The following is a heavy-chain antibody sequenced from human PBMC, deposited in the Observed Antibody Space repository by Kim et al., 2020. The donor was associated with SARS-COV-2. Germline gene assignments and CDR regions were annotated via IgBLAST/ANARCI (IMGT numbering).Heavy chain of an antibody. D-gene: IGHD3-10*01. Sequence: SVKVSCKASGGTFSSYAISWVRQAPGQGLEWMGRIIPILGIANYAQKFQGRVTITADKSTSTAYMELSSLRSEDTAVYYCARGDSYYGSGSYYNYWGQGTLVTVSS. V-gene: IGHV1-69*04. CDR2: IIPILGIA. CDR1: GGTFSSYA. CDR3: ARGDSYYGSGSYYNY. J-gene: IGHJ4*02.